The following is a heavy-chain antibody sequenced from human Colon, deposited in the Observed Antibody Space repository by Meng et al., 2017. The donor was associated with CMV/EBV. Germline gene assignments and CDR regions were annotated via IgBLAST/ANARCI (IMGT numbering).Heavy chain of an antibody. CDR1: GFTFSRYW. D-gene: IGHD2-8*02. V-gene: IGHV3-23*01. J-gene: IGHJ5*02. CDR2: ISDSLYT. CDR3: AKIRKGGYCSGGSCFDT. Sequence: GESLKISCAASGFTFSRYWMHWVRQAPGKGLEWVSFISDSLYTNYADPVKGRFTISRDNSKNTVFLQMTSLRADDTGIYFCAKIRKGGYCSGGSCFDTWGQGTQVTVSS.